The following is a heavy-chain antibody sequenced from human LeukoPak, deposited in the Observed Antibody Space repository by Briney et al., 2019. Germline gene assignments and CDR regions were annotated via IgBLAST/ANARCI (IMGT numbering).Heavy chain of an antibody. CDR1: GDSISSSNW. Sequence: PSGTLSLTCAVSGDSISSSNWWSWVRQPPGKGLEWIGEIYHSGSTNYNPSLKSRVTISVDKSKNQFSLKLSSVTAADTAVYYCARDCSSTSCYDAFDIWGQGTMITVSS. J-gene: IGHJ3*02. V-gene: IGHV4-4*02. CDR3: ARDCSSTSCYDAFDI. D-gene: IGHD2-2*01. CDR2: IYHSGST.